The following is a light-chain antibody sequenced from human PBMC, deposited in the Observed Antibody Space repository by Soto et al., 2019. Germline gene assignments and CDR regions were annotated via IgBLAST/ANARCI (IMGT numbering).Light chain of an antibody. CDR1: QSVRSN. J-gene: IGKJ4*01. CDR2: GAS. Sequence: EIVMTQSPATLSVSPGERATLSCRASQSVRSNLAWYQQKPGQAPRLLIYGASTRATGIPARFSGSGSGTEFTLIISSLQSEDFGLYYCQQYNNWPALTFGGGTKVEIK. CDR3: QQYNNWPALT. V-gene: IGKV3-15*01.